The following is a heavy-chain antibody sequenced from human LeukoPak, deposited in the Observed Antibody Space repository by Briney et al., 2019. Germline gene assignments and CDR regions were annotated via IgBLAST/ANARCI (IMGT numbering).Heavy chain of an antibody. J-gene: IGHJ5*02. Sequence: PSETLSLTCSVSGDSINTYYWTWIRQSPGKGLEWIGYIYYVGRTSYNPSLESRVTISADTSTNQFSLTLTSVTAADTAVYYCARISAFCECAWGQGLLVTVSS. D-gene: IGHD3-3*02. V-gene: IGHV4-59*12. CDR3: ARISAFCECA. CDR2: IYYVGRT. CDR1: GDSINTYY.